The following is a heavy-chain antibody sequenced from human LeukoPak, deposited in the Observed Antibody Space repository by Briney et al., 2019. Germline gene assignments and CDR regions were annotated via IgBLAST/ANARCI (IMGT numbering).Heavy chain of an antibody. Sequence: GGSLRLSCAASGFTFSSYAMSWVRQAPGKGLEWVSGISGSGGSTYYADSVKGRFTISRDNSKNTLYLQMNSLRAEDTAVYYCAKASFDYDAFDIWGQGTMVTVSS. V-gene: IGHV3-23*01. CDR3: AKASFDYDAFDI. J-gene: IGHJ3*02. CDR1: GFTFSSYA. CDR2: ISGSGGST. D-gene: IGHD3-9*01.